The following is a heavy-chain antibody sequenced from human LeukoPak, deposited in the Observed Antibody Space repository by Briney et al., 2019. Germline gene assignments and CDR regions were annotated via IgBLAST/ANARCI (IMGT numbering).Heavy chain of an antibody. CDR1: GFTFSSYE. CDR2: ISSSGGTI. Sequence: PGGSLRLSCAASGFTFSSYEMNWVRQAPGKGLEWVSYISSSGGTIYYADSVKGRFTISRDNAKNSLYLQMNSLRAEDAAVYYCARVGGYYQEVGYWGQGTLVTVSS. V-gene: IGHV3-48*03. D-gene: IGHD3-22*01. CDR3: ARVGGYYQEVGY. J-gene: IGHJ4*02.